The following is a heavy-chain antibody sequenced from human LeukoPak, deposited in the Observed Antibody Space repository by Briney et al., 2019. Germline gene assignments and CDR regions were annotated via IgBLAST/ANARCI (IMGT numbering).Heavy chain of an antibody. CDR1: GGSISSGGYS. CDR3: ARYQWNSGYDGSFDAFDI. CDR2: IYYSGST. V-gene: IGHV4-30-4*07. D-gene: IGHD5-12*01. Sequence: SQTLSLTCAVSGGSISSGGYSWSWIRQPPGKGLEWIGYIYYSGSTYYNPSLKSRVTISVDTSKNQFSLKLDSVTAADTAVYYCARYQWNSGYDGSFDAFDIWGQGTMVTVSS. J-gene: IGHJ3*02.